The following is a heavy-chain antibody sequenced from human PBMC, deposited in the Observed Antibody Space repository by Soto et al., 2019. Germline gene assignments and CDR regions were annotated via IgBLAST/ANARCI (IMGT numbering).Heavy chain of an antibody. J-gene: IGHJ4*02. V-gene: IGHV3-15*07. CDR3: ATGRDADY. Sequence: GGSLRLSCAASGFTLTHAWMTWVRQAPGKGLEWVGRIQGQIDGGTTDYAAPVKGRFIISRDDSKNTVYLQMNSLEIEDTAMYYCATGRDADYWGQGTLVTVSS. CDR1: GFTLTHAW. CDR2: IQGQIDGGTT.